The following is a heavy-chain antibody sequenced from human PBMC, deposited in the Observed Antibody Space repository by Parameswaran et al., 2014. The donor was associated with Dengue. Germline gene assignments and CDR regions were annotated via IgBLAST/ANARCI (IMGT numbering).Heavy chain of an antibody. CDR2: IIPIFGTT. V-gene: IGHV1-69*01. D-gene: IGHD2-2*01. CDR3: ASVFGYCSKLNCSDVDY. J-gene: IGHJ4*02. Sequence: WVRQAPGQGLEWMGGIIPIFGTTNYAQKFQGRVSITADESTSTAYMEVSSLRSDDTAVYYCASVFGYCSKLNCSDVDYWGQGTLVTVSS.